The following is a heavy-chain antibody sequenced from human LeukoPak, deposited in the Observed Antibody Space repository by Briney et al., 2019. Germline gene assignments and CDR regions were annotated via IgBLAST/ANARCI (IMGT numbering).Heavy chain of an antibody. CDR1: GYSIRSGHY. J-gene: IGHJ4*02. Sequence: SETLSLTCAVSGYSIRSGHYWGWIRQSPGKGLEWIGSINHSGITEYNPSLKSRVTLSVDTSKNQLSLQLRSVTAADRALYYCARSGDYIKEGFDYWGQGTQVTVSS. V-gene: IGHV4-38-2*01. CDR2: INHSGIT. D-gene: IGHD3-22*01. CDR3: ARSGDYIKEGFDY.